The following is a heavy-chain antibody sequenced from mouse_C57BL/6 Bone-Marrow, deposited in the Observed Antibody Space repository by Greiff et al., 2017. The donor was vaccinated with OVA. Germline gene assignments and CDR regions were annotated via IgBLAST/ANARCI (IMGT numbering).Heavy chain of an antibody. D-gene: IGHD2-3*01. Sequence: QVQLKESGPELVKPGASVKISCKASGYAFSSSWMNWVKQRPGKGLEWIGRIYPGDGDTNYNGKFKGKATLTADKSSSTAYMQLSSLTSEDCAVYVSAKEDGYFYAMGDWGKGTSVTVTS. CDR3: AKEDGYFYAMGD. J-gene: IGHJ4*01. CDR1: GYAFSSSW. V-gene: IGHV1-82*01. CDR2: IYPGDGDT.